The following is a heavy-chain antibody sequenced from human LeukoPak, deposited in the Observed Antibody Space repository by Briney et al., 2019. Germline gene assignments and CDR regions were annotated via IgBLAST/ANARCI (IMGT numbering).Heavy chain of an antibody. J-gene: IGHJ5*02. CDR1: GFTFSSYS. Sequence: QAGGSLRLSCAASGFTFSSYSMNWVRQAPGKGLEWVSYISSSSSTIYYADSVKGRFTISRDNAKNSLYLQMNSLRAEDTAVYYCAKGDNYNWFDPWGQGTLVTVSS. CDR2: ISSSSSTI. CDR3: AKGDNYNWFDP. V-gene: IGHV3-48*04. D-gene: IGHD1-1*01.